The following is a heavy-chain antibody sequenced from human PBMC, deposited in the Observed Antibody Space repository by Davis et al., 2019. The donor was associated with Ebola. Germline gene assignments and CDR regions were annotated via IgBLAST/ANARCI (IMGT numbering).Heavy chain of an antibody. V-gene: IGHV4-61*08. J-gene: IGHJ6*03. CDR2: VYNRETT. D-gene: IGHD1-26*01. CDR1: GGSVSSDVYS. CDR3: AALFSGSYLAYVDV. Sequence: MPSETLSLTCTVAGGSVSSDVYSWNWIRQSPGKGLEWIGFVYNRETTNYNPSLNSRVSISKDTSKNQFSLKLSSVSAADTAVYYCAALFSGSYLAYVDVWGKGTMVTVS.